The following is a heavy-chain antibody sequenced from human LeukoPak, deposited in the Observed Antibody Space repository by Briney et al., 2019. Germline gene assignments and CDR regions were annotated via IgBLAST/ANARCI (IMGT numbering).Heavy chain of an antibody. V-gene: IGHV3-11*01. CDR3: ARVDPSYDILTGGYYYGMDV. CDR2: ISSSGSTI. D-gene: IGHD3-9*01. J-gene: IGHJ6*02. CDR1: GFTFSDYY. Sequence: PGGSLRLSCAASGFTFSDYYMSWIRQAPGKGLEWVSYISSSGSTIYYADSVKGRFTISRDNAKNSLYPQMNSLRAEDTAVYYCARVDPSYDILTGGYYYGMDVWGQGTTVTVSS.